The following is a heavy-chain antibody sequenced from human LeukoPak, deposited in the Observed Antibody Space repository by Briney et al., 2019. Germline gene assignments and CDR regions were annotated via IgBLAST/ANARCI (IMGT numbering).Heavy chain of an antibody. V-gene: IGHV1-46*01. D-gene: IGHD3-22*01. J-gene: IGHJ4*02. CDR1: GYTFTSYY. Sequence: ASVXXSXKASGYTFTSYYMHWVRQAPGQGLEWMGIINPSGGSTSYAQKFQGRVTMTRDTSTSTVYMELSSLRSEDTAVYYCARDRPVVDTYYYDSSGYAFDYWGQGTLVTVSS. CDR2: INPSGGST. CDR3: ARDRPVVDTYYYDSSGYAFDY.